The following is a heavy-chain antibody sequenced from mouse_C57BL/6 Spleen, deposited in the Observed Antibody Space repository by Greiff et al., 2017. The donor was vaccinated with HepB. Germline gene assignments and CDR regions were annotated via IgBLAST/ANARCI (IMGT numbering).Heavy chain of an antibody. Sequence: VQLQQSGAELVRPGPSVKVSCKASGYAFTNYLIEWVKQRPGQGLEWIGVINPGSGGTNYNEKFKGKATLTADKSSSTAYMQLSSLTSEDSAVYFCARGASYAMDYWGQGTSVTVSS. D-gene: IGHD3-1*01. CDR2: INPGSGGT. CDR3: ARGASYAMDY. V-gene: IGHV1-54*01. J-gene: IGHJ4*01. CDR1: GYAFTNYL.